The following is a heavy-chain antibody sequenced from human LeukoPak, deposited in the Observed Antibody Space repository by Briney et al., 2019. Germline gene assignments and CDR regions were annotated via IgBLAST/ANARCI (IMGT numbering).Heavy chain of an antibody. CDR3: AGGSSPCYYYGMDV. V-gene: IGHV3-30*03. D-gene: IGHD6-6*01. J-gene: IGHJ6*02. CDR2: ISYDGSNK. CDR1: GFTFSSYG. Sequence: GRSLRLSCAASGFTFSSYGMHWVRQAPGKGLEWVAVISYDGSNKYYADSVKGRFTISRDNSKKTLYLQMNSLRAEDTAVYYCAGGSSPCYYYGMDVWGQGTTVTVSS.